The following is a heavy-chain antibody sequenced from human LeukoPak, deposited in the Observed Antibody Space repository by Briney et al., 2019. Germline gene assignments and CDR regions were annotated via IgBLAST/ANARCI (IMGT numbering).Heavy chain of an antibody. CDR2: IYTSGST. CDR1: GGSISSGSYY. CDR3: ASGDCTTTSCYDDGFDI. D-gene: IGHD2-2*01. J-gene: IGHJ3*02. Sequence: QTSETLSLTCTVSGGSISSGSYYWSWIRQPAGKGLEWIGRIYTSGSTNYNPSLKTRVTISVDTSKNQFSLKLSSVTAADTAVYYCASGDCTTTSCYDDGFDIWGQGTMVTVSS. V-gene: IGHV4-61*02.